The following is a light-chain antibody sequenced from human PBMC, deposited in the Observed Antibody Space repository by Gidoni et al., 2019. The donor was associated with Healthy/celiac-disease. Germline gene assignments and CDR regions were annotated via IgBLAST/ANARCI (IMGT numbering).Light chain of an antibody. V-gene: IGKV1-16*02. J-gene: IGKJ5*01. CDR1: QSISNS. Sequence: DIPMTQSPSSLSASVGDRVTITCRASQSISNSLAWFQQKPGKAPKYLIYAASSLQIGVPSKLSSSGAGTDFTITISSLQQEDFATYYCQQYNSYPRVTFGQGTRLEIK. CDR3: QQYNSYPRVT. CDR2: AAS.